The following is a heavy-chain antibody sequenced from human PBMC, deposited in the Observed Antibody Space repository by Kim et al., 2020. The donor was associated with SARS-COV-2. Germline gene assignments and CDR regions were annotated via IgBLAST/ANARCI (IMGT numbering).Heavy chain of an antibody. Sequence: GGSLRLSCRASGFTFSTYEMNWVRQAPGKGLEWVSYISSSGSTIYYADSVRGRFSISRDNAKNSLYLQMNSLRAEDTAVYYCARASFSVAAEFDYWGQGT. D-gene: IGHD6-19*01. J-gene: IGHJ4*02. CDR3: ARASFSVAAEFDY. CDR2: ISSSGSTI. V-gene: IGHV3-48*03. CDR1: GFTFSTYE.